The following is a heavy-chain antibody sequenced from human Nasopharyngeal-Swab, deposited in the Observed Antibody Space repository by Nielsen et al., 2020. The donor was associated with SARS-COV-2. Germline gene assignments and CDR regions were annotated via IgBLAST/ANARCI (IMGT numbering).Heavy chain of an antibody. Sequence: GGSLRLSCAASGFTFSSYSMNWVRQAPGKGLEWVSYISSSSSTIYYADSVKGRFTISRDNAKNSLYLQMNSLRDEDTAVYYCARVRHDFWSGYNYYYYGMDVWGQGTTVTVSS. D-gene: IGHD3-3*01. V-gene: IGHV3-48*02. CDR3: ARVRHDFWSGYNYYYYGMDV. CDR2: ISSSSSTI. J-gene: IGHJ6*02. CDR1: GFTFSSYS.